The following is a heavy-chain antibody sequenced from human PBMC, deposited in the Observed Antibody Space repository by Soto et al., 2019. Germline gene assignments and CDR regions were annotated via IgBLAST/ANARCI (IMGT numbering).Heavy chain of an antibody. CDR1: GFTFSSYA. D-gene: IGHD5-18*01. CDR2: ISYDGSNK. Sequence: GGSLRLSCAASGFTFSSYAMHWVRQAPGKGLEWVAVISYDGSNKYYADSVKGRFTISRDNSKNTLYLQMNSLRAEDTAVYYCARAVLRGYSYGIFDYWGQGTLVTVSS. CDR3: ARAVLRGYSYGIFDY. J-gene: IGHJ4*02. V-gene: IGHV3-30-3*01.